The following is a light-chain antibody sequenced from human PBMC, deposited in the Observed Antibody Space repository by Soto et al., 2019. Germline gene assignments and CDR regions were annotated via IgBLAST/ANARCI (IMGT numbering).Light chain of an antibody. CDR3: QQDGSSPRT. Sequence: EMALTQSPGTLSSSPGERATLSCRASQSVSSSFLAWYQQKPVQAPRLLIYGASRRSTGIPDRFSGSGSRTDFTLNISRLEPEDFAVYYCQQDGSSPRTFGQGTEMEIK. J-gene: IGKJ1*01. CDR2: GAS. V-gene: IGKV3-20*01. CDR1: QSVSSSF.